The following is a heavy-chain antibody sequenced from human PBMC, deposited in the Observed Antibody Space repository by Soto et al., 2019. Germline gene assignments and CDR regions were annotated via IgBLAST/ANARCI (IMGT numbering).Heavy chain of an antibody. CDR2: IYYSGST. D-gene: IGHD3-10*01. CDR3: ARDLNYYGSGSSRRGFDP. V-gene: IGHV4-31*03. J-gene: IGHJ5*02. CDR1: GGSISSGGYY. Sequence: LSLTCTVSGGSISSGGYYWSWIRQHPGKGLEWIGYIYYSGSTYYNPSLKSRVTISVDTSKNQFSLKLSSATAADTAVYYCARDLNYYGSGSSRRGFDPCGQRTLVTVSS.